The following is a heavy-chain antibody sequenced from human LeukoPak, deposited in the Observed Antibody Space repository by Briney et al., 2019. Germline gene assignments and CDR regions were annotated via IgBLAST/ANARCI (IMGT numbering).Heavy chain of an antibody. CDR2: INHSGST. J-gene: IGHJ3*02. V-gene: IGHV4-34*01. Sequence: SETLSLTCAVYGGSFRGYYWSWIRQPPGKGLEWIGEINHSGSTNYNPSLKSRVTISVDTSKNQFSLKLSSVTAADTAVYYCARVNGYCSSTSCYTDAFDIWGQGTMVTVSS. CDR1: GGSFRGYY. D-gene: IGHD2-2*02. CDR3: ARVNGYCSSTSCYTDAFDI.